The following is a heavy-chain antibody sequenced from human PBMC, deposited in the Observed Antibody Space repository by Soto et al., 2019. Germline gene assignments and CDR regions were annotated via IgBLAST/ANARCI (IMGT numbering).Heavy chain of an antibody. CDR2: IIPILGIA. D-gene: IGHD4-17*01. Sequence: QVQLVQSGAEVKKPGSWVKFSCKASGGTFSSYTISWVRQAPGQGLEWMGRIIPILGIANYAQKFQGRVTITADKSTSTAYMELSSLRSEDTAVYYCARDYGDYVYRYWGQGTLVTVSS. J-gene: IGHJ4*02. CDR1: GGTFSSYT. V-gene: IGHV1-69*08. CDR3: ARDYGDYVYRY.